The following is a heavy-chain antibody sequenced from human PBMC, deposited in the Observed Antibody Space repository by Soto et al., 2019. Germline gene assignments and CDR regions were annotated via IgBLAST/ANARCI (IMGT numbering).Heavy chain of an antibody. V-gene: IGHV1-46*03. CDR3: ARVISVWNGYYRDYMDV. CDR2: INPSGGST. CDR1: GYTFTSYY. D-gene: IGHD3-3*01. J-gene: IGHJ6*03. Sequence: ASVKVSCKASGYTFTSYYMHWVRQAPGQGLEWMGIINPSGGSTSYAQKFQGRVTMTRDTSTSTVYMELSSLRSEDTAVDYCARVISVWNGYYRDYMDVWGKGTTVTVSS.